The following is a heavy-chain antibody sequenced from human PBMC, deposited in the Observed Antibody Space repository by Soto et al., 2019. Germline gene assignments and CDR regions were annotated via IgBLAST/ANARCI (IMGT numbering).Heavy chain of an antibody. Sequence: QVQLVESGGGLVKPGGSLRLSCAASGFTFSDYYMSWIRQAPGKGLEWVSYISSSSSYTNYADSVKGRFTISRDNAKNSLYLQMNSLRAEDTAVYYCARRPGGAYYYYYYGMDVWGQGTTVTVSS. CDR3: ARRPGGAYYYYYYGMDV. V-gene: IGHV3-11*06. J-gene: IGHJ6*02. CDR2: ISSSSSYT. CDR1: GFTFSDYY. D-gene: IGHD3-16*01.